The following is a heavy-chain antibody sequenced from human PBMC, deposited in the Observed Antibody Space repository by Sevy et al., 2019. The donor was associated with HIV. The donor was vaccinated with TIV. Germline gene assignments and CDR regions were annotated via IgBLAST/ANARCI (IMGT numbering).Heavy chain of an antibody. CDR3: ARDLGLYYDFWSGYYFTNYYYYYYMDV. CDR1: GYTFTSYG. V-gene: IGHV1-18*01. Sequence: ASVKVSCKASGYTFTSYGISWVRQAPGQGLEWMGWISAYNGNTNYAQKLQGRVTMTTDTSTSTAYMELRSLRSDDTAVYYCARDLGLYYDFWSGYYFTNYYYYYYMDVWGKGTTVTVSS. CDR2: ISAYNGNT. D-gene: IGHD3-3*01. J-gene: IGHJ6*03.